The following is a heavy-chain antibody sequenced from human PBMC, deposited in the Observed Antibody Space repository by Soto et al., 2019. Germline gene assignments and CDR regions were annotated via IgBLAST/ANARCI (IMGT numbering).Heavy chain of an antibody. Sequence: LSLTCAVSGYSISSGLYWGWIRQPPGKGLEWIGTIYRGGTTYYNPSLKSRVTISIDTSKNHFSLRLSSVTATDTAVYFCAIGNPDWFDPWGQGTLVTVSS. CDR2: IYRGGTT. V-gene: IGHV4-38-2*01. J-gene: IGHJ5*02. CDR3: AIGNPDWFDP. D-gene: IGHD1-1*01. CDR1: GYSISSGLY.